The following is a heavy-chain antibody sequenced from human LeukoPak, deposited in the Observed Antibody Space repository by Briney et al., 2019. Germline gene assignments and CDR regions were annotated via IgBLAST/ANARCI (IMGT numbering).Heavy chain of an antibody. Sequence: GASVKVSCKASGYTFTDYYMHWVQQAPGKGLEWMGRVDPEDGETIYAEKFQGRVTITADTSTDTAYMELSSLRSEDTAVYYCATVGYSGGPRYSNYFDYWGQGTLVTVSS. V-gene: IGHV1-69-2*01. J-gene: IGHJ4*02. D-gene: IGHD1-26*01. CDR2: VDPEDGET. CDR3: ATVGYSGGPRYSNYFDY. CDR1: GYTFTDYY.